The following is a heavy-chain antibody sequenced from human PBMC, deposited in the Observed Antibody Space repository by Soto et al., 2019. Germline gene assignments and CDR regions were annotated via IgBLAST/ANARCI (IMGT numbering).Heavy chain of an antibody. V-gene: IGHV3-23*01. J-gene: IGHJ5*02. D-gene: IGHD3-3*01. Sequence: GGSLRLSCAASRFTFSSYAMSWVRQAPRKGLEWVSAISGSGGSTYYADSVKGRFTISRDNSKNTLYLQMNSRRAEDTAVYYCAKDLRFLAETNWFDPWGQGTLVTVSS. CDR3: AKDLRFLAETNWFDP. CDR1: RFTFSSYA. CDR2: ISGSGGST.